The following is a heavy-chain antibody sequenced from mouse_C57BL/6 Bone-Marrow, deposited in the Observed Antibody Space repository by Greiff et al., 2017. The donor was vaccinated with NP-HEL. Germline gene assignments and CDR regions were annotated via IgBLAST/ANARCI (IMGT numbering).Heavy chain of an antibody. CDR2: IDPNSGGT. V-gene: IGHV1-72*01. CDR3: AKYNSGGSALDY. Sequence: QVQLQQPGAELVKPGASVKLSCKASGYTFTSYLMHWVKQRPGRGLEWIGRIDPNSGGTKYNEKFKSKATLTVDKPSSTAYMQRNSLTSEDSAVYYCAKYNSGGSALDYWGQGTTLTESS. J-gene: IGHJ2*01. D-gene: IGHD1-1*02. CDR1: GYTFTSYL.